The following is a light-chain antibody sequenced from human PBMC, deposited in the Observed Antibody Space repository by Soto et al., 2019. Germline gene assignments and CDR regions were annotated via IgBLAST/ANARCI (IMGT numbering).Light chain of an antibody. CDR2: WAS. CDR3: HQYYSSPGT. Sequence: DIVMTQSPDSLAVSLGERATINCKSSQSVLYSSNNKNYLAWYQQKSGQPPKLLIYWASTRESGVPDRFSGSGSGTDFTLTISSLQAEDVAVYYCHQYYSSPGTFGQGTKVEIK. J-gene: IGKJ1*01. CDR1: QSVLYSSNNKNY. V-gene: IGKV4-1*01.